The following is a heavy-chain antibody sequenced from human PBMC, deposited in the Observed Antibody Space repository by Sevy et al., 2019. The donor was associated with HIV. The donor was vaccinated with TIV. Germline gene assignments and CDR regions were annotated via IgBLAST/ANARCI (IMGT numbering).Heavy chain of an antibody. CDR3: ARDLGITKIRGIYNYYGMDV. J-gene: IGHJ6*02. V-gene: IGHV4-59*01. Sequence: SETLSLTCTVSGGSINDYFWSWIRQSPGEGLEWIGYISYSGNTNYNPSLKSRVTISVDTSRNQFSLELNSVTAADTAVYYCARDLGITKIRGIYNYYGMDVSGQRTSVTVSS. CDR2: ISYSGNT. CDR1: GGSINDYF. D-gene: IGHD3-10*01.